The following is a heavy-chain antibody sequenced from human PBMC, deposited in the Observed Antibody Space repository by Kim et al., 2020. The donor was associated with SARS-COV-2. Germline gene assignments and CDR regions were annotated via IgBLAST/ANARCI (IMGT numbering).Heavy chain of an antibody. D-gene: IGHD6-13*01. J-gene: IGHJ6*02. CDR3: AKDIGKTPGIAAADNYYYYGMDV. Sequence: GGSLRLSCAASGFTFDDYAMHWVRQAPGKGLEWVSLISGDGGSTYYADSVKGRFTISRDNSKNSLYLQMNSLRTEDTALYYCAKDIGKTPGIAAADNYYYYGMDVWGQGTTVTVSS. V-gene: IGHV3-43*02. CDR2: ISGDGGST. CDR1: GFTFDDYA.